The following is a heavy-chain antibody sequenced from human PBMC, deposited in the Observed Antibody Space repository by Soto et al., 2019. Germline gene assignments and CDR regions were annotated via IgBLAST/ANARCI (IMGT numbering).Heavy chain of an antibody. CDR3: ARVPLKGPGNRYYFDF. J-gene: IGHJ4*02. CDR2: ISNSGGST. Sequence: GGSLRLSCAASGFTFSTCGMSWVRQAPGKGLEWVSAISNSGGSTYYADSVKGRFTISRDNSKNTLYLQMNSLRDEDTAVYSCARVPLKGPGNRYYFDFWGQGTLVTVSS. CDR1: GFTFSTCG. V-gene: IGHV3-23*01.